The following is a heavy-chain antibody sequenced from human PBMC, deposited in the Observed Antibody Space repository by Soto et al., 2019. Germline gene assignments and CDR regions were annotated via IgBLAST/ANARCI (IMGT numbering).Heavy chain of an antibody. CDR3: ATTSSGYPY. V-gene: IGHV4-39*01. Sequence: PSGTLSLTCTVTGGSISSSNYFWGWIRQSPVKGLEWIGSCHNSGVTYYNPSLKSRATVDMSKNQISLKLSSVTAADTALYYCATTSSGYPYWGRGTLVT. D-gene: IGHD3-22*01. CDR1: GGSISSSNYF. CDR2: CHNSGVT. J-gene: IGHJ4*02.